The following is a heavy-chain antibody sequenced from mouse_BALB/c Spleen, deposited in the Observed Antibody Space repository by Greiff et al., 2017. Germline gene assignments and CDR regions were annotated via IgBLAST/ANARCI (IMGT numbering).Heavy chain of an antibody. CDR1: GFNIKDYY. CDR3: NAGQLGLYFDY. D-gene: IGHD3-2*01. V-gene: IGHV14-4*02. CDR2: IDPENGDT. Sequence: VHVKQSGAELVRSGASVKLSCTASGFNIKDYYMHWVKQRPEQGLEWIGWIDPENGDTEYAPKFQGKATMTADTSSNTAYLQLSSLTSEDTAVYYCNAGQLGLYFDYWGQGTTLTVSS. J-gene: IGHJ2*01.